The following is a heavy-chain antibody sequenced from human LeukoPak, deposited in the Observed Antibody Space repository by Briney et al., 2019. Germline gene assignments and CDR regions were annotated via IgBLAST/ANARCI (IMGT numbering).Heavy chain of an antibody. Sequence: ASVKVSCKASGGTFSSYAVSWVRQAPGQGLEWMGRIIPILGIANYAQKFQGRVTITADKSTGTAYMELSSLRSEDTAVYYCAEVYGGNSAASRIDYWGQGTLVTVSS. CDR1: GGTFSSYA. D-gene: IGHD4-23*01. CDR2: IIPILGIA. CDR3: AEVYGGNSAASRIDY. V-gene: IGHV1-69*04. J-gene: IGHJ4*02.